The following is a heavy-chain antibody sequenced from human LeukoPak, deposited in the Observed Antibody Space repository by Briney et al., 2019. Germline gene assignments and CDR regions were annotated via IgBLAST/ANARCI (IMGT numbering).Heavy chain of an antibody. CDR2: ISYDGSNK. Sequence: SGGSLRLSCAASGFTFSSYGMLWVRQAPGKGLEWVAVISYDGSNKYYADSVKGRFTISRDNSKNTLYLQMNSLRAEDTAVYYCAKDGGGDSSGYFLNLYFDYWGQGTLVTVSS. CDR3: AKDGGGDSSGYFLNLYFDY. J-gene: IGHJ4*02. CDR1: GFTFSSYG. V-gene: IGHV3-30*18. D-gene: IGHD3-22*01.